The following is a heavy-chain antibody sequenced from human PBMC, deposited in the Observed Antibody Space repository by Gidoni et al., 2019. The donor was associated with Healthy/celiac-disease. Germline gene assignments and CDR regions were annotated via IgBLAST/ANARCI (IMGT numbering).Heavy chain of an antibody. Sequence: EVQLVESGGGLVQPGRSLRLSCAASGFTFADYAMHWVRQAPGKGLEWVSGISWNSGSIGYADSVKGRFTISRDNAKNSLYLQMNSLRAEDTALYYCAKGITGTTGVFFDYWGQGTLVTVSS. CDR2: ISWNSGSI. J-gene: IGHJ4*02. D-gene: IGHD1-7*01. CDR3: AKGITGTTGVFFDY. V-gene: IGHV3-9*01. CDR1: GFTFADYA.